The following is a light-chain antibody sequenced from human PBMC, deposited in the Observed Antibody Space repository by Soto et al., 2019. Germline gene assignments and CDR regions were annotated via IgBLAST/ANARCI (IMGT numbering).Light chain of an antibody. J-gene: IGLJ1*01. CDR2: EVS. V-gene: IGLV2-14*01. CDR3: GSYTSTDTPFV. CDR1: STDGGGYNY. Sequence: SALAQPLSVSWSPGQSLTISCTGTSTDGGGYNYVSWDRHQPGKGPKLIIYEVSNRPSGVSDRFSGSKSGNKASLIISNLEAEDESDYYCGSYTSTDTPFVFGTGTKVTVL.